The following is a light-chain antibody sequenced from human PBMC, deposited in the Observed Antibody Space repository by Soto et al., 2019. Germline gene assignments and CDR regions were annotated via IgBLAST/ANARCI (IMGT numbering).Light chain of an antibody. CDR1: QSVSTRS. Sequence: EIVLTQSPGTLSLSPGERATLSCRASQSVSTRSLAWYQQKPGQAPRLLLSGASSRAADIPVRFSGSGSGTDFTLTISRLEPEDFAVYYCQQYGSFSFGQGTKVDIK. CDR3: QQYGSFS. CDR2: GAS. J-gene: IGKJ1*01. V-gene: IGKV3-20*01.